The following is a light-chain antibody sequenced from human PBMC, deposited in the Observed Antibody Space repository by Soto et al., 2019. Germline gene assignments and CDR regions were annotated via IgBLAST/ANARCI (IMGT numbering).Light chain of an antibody. CDR2: AAS. Sequence: DIQLTQSPSFLSASVGDRVTITCRASQGIRSFLAWYQQKPGKAPKLLIYAASTLQSGVPSRFSGSGSGTAFALTISSLQPEDFSTYYFQQLNSYPRTFGQGTKLEIK. CDR3: QQLNSYPRT. J-gene: IGKJ1*01. V-gene: IGKV1-9*01. CDR1: QGIRSF.